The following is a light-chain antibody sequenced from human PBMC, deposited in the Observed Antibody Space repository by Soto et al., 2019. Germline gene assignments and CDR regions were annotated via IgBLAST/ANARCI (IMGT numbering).Light chain of an antibody. V-gene: IGKV1-5*03. Sequence: DIQMTQSPSTLSAFVGDRVTITCRASQSISDSLAWYQQKPGKAPKLLIYKASNLESGVPSRFSGSGSGTDFALTFSSLQPDDFATYYCQQYKSFPYTFGQGTSWTSN. J-gene: IGKJ2*01. CDR2: KAS. CDR3: QQYKSFPYT. CDR1: QSISDS.